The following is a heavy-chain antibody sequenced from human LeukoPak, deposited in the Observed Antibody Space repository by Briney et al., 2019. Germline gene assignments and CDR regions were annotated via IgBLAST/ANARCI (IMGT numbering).Heavy chain of an antibody. CDR2: ISYDGSNK. Sequence: GGSLRLSCAASGFTFSSYAMHWVRQAPGKGLEWVAVISYDGSNKYYADSVKGRFTISRDNSKNTLYLQMNSLRAEDTAVYYCARVGTYYDFWSGYPRYYYYGMDVWGQGTTVTVSS. CDR1: GFTFSSYA. D-gene: IGHD3-3*01. J-gene: IGHJ6*02. V-gene: IGHV3-30-3*01. CDR3: ARVGTYYDFWSGYPRYYYYGMDV.